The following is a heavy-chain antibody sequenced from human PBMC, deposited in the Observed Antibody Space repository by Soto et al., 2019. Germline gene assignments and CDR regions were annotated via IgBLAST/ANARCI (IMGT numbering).Heavy chain of an antibody. CDR2: INPNSGGT. V-gene: IGHV1-2*02. CDR1: GYTFTGYY. D-gene: IGHD3-3*01. Sequence: GASVKVSCKASGYTFTGYYMHWVRQAPGQGLEWMGWINPNSGGTNYAQKFQGRVTMTRDTSISTAYMELSRLRSDDTAVYYCARKGITIFGVVTHYYYYGMDVWGQGTTVTVSS. CDR3: ARKGITIFGVVTHYYYYGMDV. J-gene: IGHJ6*02.